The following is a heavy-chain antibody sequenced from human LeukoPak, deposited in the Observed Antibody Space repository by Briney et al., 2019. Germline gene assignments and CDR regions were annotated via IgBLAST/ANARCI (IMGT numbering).Heavy chain of an antibody. J-gene: IGHJ4*02. D-gene: IGHD2-2*01. CDR2: IGGSGGST. Sequence: PGGSLRLSCAASGFTFSSYAMSWVRQAPGKGLEWVSAIGGSGGSTYYADSVKGRFTISRDNSKNTLYLQMNSLRAEDTAVYYCAKGYCSSTSCSSFDYWGQGTLVTVSS. V-gene: IGHV3-23*01. CDR1: GFTFSSYA. CDR3: AKGYCSSTSCSSFDY.